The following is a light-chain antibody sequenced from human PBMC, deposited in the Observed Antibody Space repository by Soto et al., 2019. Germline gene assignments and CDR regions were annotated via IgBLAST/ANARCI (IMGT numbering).Light chain of an antibody. CDR1: QDIRNF. Sequence: DIQLTQSPSSLSASVGDRVTISCRASQDIRNFLAWYQQKPGKPPKVLIYAASTLQSGVPSRFSGSGSVTDFTLTITSRQPEDVATYYCQKHYGVPPITFGPGTKV. CDR3: QKHYGVPPIT. V-gene: IGKV1-27*01. CDR2: AAS. J-gene: IGKJ3*01.